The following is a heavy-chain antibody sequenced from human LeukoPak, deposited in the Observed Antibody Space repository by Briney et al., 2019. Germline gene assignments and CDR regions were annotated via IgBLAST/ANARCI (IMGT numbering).Heavy chain of an antibody. CDR3: ARGYYYDSSGYYHY. D-gene: IGHD3-22*01. J-gene: IGHJ4*02. CDR2: FDPEDGET. Sequence: HGASVKVSCKVSGYTLTELSMHWVRQAPGKGLEWMGGFDPEDGETIYAQKFQGRVTMTEDTSTDTAYMELRSLRSDDTAVYYCARGYYYDSSGYYHYWGQGTLVTVSS. V-gene: IGHV1-24*01. CDR1: GYTLTELS.